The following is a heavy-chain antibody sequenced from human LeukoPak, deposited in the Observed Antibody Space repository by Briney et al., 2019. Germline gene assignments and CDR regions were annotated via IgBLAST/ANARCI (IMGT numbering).Heavy chain of an antibody. CDR2: IYYSGST. CDR3: ARVNRITMVRGAARHGGFDP. V-gene: IGHV4-59*08. J-gene: IGHJ5*02. Sequence: SETLSLTCTVSGGSISSYYWSWIRQPPGKGLEWIGYIYYSGSTNYNPSLKSRVTISVDTSKNQFSLKLSSVTAADTAVYYCARVNRITMVRGAARHGGFDPWGQGTLVTVSS. D-gene: IGHD3-10*01. CDR1: GGSISSYY.